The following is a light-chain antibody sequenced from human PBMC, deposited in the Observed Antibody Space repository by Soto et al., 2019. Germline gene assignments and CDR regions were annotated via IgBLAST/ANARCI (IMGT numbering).Light chain of an antibody. CDR2: DAS. CDR1: QGVSSY. J-gene: IGKJ4*01. V-gene: IGKV3-11*01. Sequence: EIVVTQSPATLSLSPGERVTLPCMAHQGVSSYLAWYQQKPGQAPRLLIYDASNRATGIPARFSGSGSGTDFTLTISSLESEDYAVYYCQQYINLPRTFGGGTKVDIK. CDR3: QQYINLPRT.